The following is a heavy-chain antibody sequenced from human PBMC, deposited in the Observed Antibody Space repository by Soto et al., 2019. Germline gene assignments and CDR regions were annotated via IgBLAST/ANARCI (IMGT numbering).Heavy chain of an antibody. D-gene: IGHD2-2*01. J-gene: IGHJ6*03. CDR3: ARGRGYCSGTSCYGGYYYMDV. CDR1: GGSFSGYY. V-gene: IGHV4-34*01. Sequence: SETLSLTCAVYGGSFSGYYWSWIRQPPGKGLEWIGEINHSGSTNYNPSLKSRVTISVDTSKNQFSLKLSSVTAADTAVYYCARGRGYCSGTSCYGGYYYMDVWGKGTTVTVSS. CDR2: INHSGST.